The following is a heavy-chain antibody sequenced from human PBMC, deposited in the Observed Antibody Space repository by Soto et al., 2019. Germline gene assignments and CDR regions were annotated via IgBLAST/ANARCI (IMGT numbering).Heavy chain of an antibody. Sequence: QVQLVESGGGVVQPGRSLRLSCAASGFTFSSYGMHWVRQAPGKGLEWVAVISYDGSNKYYADSVKGRFTISRDNSKNTLYLQMNSLRAEDTAVYYCAKDRGDRITKYYFDYWGQGTLVTVSS. CDR3: AKDRGDRITKYYFDY. CDR1: GFTFSSYG. D-gene: IGHD3-10*01. J-gene: IGHJ4*02. CDR2: ISYDGSNK. V-gene: IGHV3-30*18.